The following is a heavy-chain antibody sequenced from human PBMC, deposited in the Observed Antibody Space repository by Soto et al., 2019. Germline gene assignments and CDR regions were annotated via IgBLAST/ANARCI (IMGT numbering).Heavy chain of an antibody. Sequence: GGSLRLSCAASGFTFSSHAMSWVRQAPGKGLEWASAISGSGSTYYADSVKGRFTISRDNSRNTLYLQVDSLRAEDTAVYYCVKDLREAGNSWGQGTLVTVSS. V-gene: IGHV3-23*01. J-gene: IGHJ5*02. CDR1: GFTFSSHA. D-gene: IGHD6-19*01. CDR3: VKDLREAGNS. CDR2: ISGSGST.